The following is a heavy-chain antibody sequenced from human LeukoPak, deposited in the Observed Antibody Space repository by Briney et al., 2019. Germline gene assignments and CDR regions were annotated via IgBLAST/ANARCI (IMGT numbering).Heavy chain of an antibody. CDR1: GYTFTGYY. Sequence: ASVKVSCKASGYTFTGYYMHWVRQAPGQGLEWMGWINPNSGSTNYAQKFQGRVTMTRDTSTSTAYMELSRLRSDDTAVYYCARDFHCGGARSTGMFSYWGQGTLVTVSS. CDR2: INPNSGST. D-gene: IGHD2-21*01. V-gene: IGHV1-2*02. J-gene: IGHJ4*02. CDR3: ARDFHCGGARSTGMFSY.